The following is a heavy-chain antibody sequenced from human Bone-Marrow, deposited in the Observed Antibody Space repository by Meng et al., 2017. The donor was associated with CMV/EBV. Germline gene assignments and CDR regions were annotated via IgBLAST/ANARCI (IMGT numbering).Heavy chain of an antibody. J-gene: IGHJ4*02. CDR1: GFTFSSYE. D-gene: IGHD5-12*01. Sequence: GESLKISCAASGFTFSSYEMNWVRQAPGKGLEWVSYVSSSGSTIYYADSVKGRFTISRDNAKNSLYLQMNSLRAEDTAVYYCARSNSGYDSDYWGQGTLVTVSS. CDR3: ARSNSGYDSDY. V-gene: IGHV3-48*03. CDR2: VSSSGSTI.